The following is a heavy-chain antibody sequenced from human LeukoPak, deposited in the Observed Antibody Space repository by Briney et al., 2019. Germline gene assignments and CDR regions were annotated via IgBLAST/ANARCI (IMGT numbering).Heavy chain of an antibody. CDR3: ARGMVRGVIRLGYFQH. Sequence: SETLSLTCTVSGGSISSYYWSWIRQPPGKGLEWIGYIYYSGSTNYNPSLKSRVTISVDTSKNQFSLKLSSVTAADTAVYYCARGMVRGVIRLGYFQHWGQGTLVTVSS. J-gene: IGHJ1*01. D-gene: IGHD3-10*01. CDR2: IYYSGST. V-gene: IGHV4-59*12. CDR1: GGSISSYY.